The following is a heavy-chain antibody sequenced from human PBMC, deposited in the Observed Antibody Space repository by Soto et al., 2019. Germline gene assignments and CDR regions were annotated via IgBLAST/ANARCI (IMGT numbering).Heavy chain of an antibody. CDR1: GGTFSSYA. D-gene: IGHD3-22*01. Sequence: SVKVSCKASGGTFSSYAISWVRQAPGQGLEWMGGIIPIFGTANYAQKFQGRVTITADESTSTAYMELSSLRSEDTAVYYCASQNYYDSSGYRYYYYGMDVWGQGTTVTVSS. CDR3: ASQNYYDSSGYRYYYYGMDV. V-gene: IGHV1-69*13. J-gene: IGHJ6*02. CDR2: IIPIFGTA.